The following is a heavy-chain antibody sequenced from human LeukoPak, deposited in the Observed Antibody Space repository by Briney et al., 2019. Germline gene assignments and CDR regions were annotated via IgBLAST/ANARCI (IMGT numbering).Heavy chain of an antibody. V-gene: IGHV3-23*01. CDR2: ISGSGGST. Sequence: GGTLRLSCAASGFTFSSYGMNWVRQAPGKGLEWVSAISGSGGSTYYADSVKGRFTISRDNSKNTLFLQMSSLRVEDTAVYYCARSIYDYVWGSLAYWGQGTLVTVSS. D-gene: IGHD3-16*01. CDR3: ARSIYDYVWGSLAY. CDR1: GFTFSSYG. J-gene: IGHJ4*02.